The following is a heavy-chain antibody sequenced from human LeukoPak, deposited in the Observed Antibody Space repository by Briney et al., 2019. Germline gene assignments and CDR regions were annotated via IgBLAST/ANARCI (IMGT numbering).Heavy chain of an antibody. V-gene: IGHV3-48*03. J-gene: IGHJ3*02. CDR1: GFTFSTYE. CDR2: ISSSGNGDTI. Sequence: GGSLRLSCAAAGFTFSTYEMGSVRQARGEGLEWVSYISSSGNGDTIYQPDSVKGRFTTSRDNAENSLYLQMNSLRAEDTAVYFCARARGDWDAFDIWGRGTMVTVSS. D-gene: IGHD2-21*02. CDR3: ARARGDWDAFDI.